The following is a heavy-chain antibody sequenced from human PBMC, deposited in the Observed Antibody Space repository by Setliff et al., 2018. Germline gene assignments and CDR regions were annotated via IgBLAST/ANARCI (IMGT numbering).Heavy chain of an antibody. J-gene: IGHJ3*02. Sequence: GESLKISCKGSGYSFPSYWIGWVRQMPGKGLEWMGIIYPGDSETRYSPSFQGQVTISADKSISTAYLQWTSLKASDTAMYHCARQVTAGSAIDIWGQGTMVTVS. CDR2: IYPGDSET. CDR3: ARQVTAGSAIDI. V-gene: IGHV5-51*01. CDR1: GYSFPSYW. D-gene: IGHD2-21*02.